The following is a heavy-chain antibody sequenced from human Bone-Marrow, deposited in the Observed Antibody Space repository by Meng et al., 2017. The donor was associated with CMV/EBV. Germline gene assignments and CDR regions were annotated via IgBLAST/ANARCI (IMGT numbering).Heavy chain of an antibody. CDR2: IYYSGST. J-gene: IGHJ5*02. CDR3: AGRGITGTAKNRYNWFDP. D-gene: IGHD1-14*01. CDR1: GGSISSSSYY. Sequence: SETLSLTCTVSGGSISSSSYYWGWIRQPPGKGLEWIGSIYYSGSTYYNPSLKSRVTVSVDTSKNQFSLKLSSVTAADTAVYYCAGRGITGTAKNRYNWFDPWGQGTLVTVSS. V-gene: IGHV4-39*01.